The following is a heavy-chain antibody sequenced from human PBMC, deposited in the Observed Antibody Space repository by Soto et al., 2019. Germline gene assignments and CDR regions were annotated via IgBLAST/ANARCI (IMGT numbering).Heavy chain of an antibody. V-gene: IGHV1-69*19. CDR1: GGTFNTYA. D-gene: IGHD3-10*01. J-gene: IGHJ4*02. CDR2: ISPMFGAA. Sequence: QVQLVQSGAEMQKPGSSVKVSCQSSGGTFNTYAMNWVRQAPGQGPEWMGDISPMFGAANYAPKFQGRVTITGDESTGTSYMQLSSLTSEDTDLYFCAREVQVHTPAFVYWGQGTLVTVSS. CDR3: AREVQVHTPAFVY.